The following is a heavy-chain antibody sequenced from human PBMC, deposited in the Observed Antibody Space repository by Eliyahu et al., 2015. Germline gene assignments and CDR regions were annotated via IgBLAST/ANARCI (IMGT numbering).Heavy chain of an antibody. J-gene: IGHJ4*02. CDR1: GGSISXXSYY. CDR2: INYSGTT. Sequence: QLQLQESGPGPVKPSETLSLTCTVXGGSISXXSYYWAWVRQPPGRGLEWIGSINYSGTTYYTQTSLKSRLTISVDTSKNQFSLKLSSVTAADTAAYYCARLIHCSVGSCYFDYWGQGTLVTVSS. V-gene: IGHV4-39*01. D-gene: IGHD2-15*01. CDR3: ARLIHCSVGSCYFDY.